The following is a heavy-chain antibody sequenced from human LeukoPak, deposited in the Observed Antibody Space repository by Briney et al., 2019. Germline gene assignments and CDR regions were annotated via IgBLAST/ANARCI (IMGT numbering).Heavy chain of an antibody. J-gene: IGHJ6*03. V-gene: IGHV4-34*01. CDR1: GFTFSSYG. CDR3: ARGRIASGAYYYYMDV. D-gene: IGHD2-21*01. CDR2: INHSGST. Sequence: GSLRLSCAASGFTFSSYGMSWVRQAPGKGLEWIGEINHSGSTIYNPSFKSRVTISVDTSKNQVSLKLSSVTAADTAVYYCARGRIASGAYYYYMDVWGKGTTVTVSS.